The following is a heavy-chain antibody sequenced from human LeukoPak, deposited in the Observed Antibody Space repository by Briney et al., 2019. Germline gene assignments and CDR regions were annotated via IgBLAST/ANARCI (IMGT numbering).Heavy chain of an antibody. CDR3: ARAADILTGYFPGY. CDR1: GGTFSSYA. D-gene: IGHD3-9*01. CDR2: IIPILGIA. V-gene: IGHV1-69*04. J-gene: IGHJ4*02. Sequence: SSVKVSCKASGGTFSSYAISWVRQAPGPGLEWMGRIIPILGIANYAQKFQGRVTITADKSTSTAYMELSSLRSEDTAVYYCARAADILTGYFPGYWGQGTLVTVSS.